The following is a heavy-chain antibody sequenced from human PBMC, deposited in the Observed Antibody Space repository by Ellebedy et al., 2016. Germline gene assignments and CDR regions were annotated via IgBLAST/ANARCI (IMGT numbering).Heavy chain of an antibody. CDR3: ARGVTDSSGYYLHYFDY. J-gene: IGHJ4*02. V-gene: IGHV1-18*01. CDR1: GYTFTSYG. CDR2: ISAYNGNT. D-gene: IGHD3-22*01. Sequence: ASVKVSXKASGYTFTSYGISWVRQAPGQGLEWMGWISAYNGNTNYAQKLQGRVTMTTDTSTSTAYMELRSLRSDDTAVYYCARGVTDSSGYYLHYFDYWGQGTLVTVSS.